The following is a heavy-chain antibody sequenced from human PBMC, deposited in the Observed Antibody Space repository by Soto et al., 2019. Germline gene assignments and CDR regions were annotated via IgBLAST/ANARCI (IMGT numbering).Heavy chain of an antibody. CDR3: AKGDSSGYYREYFQH. CDR2: ISYDGSNK. D-gene: IGHD3-22*01. V-gene: IGHV3-30*18. Sequence: QVQLVESGGGVVQPGRSLRLSCAASGFTFSSYGMHWVRQAPGKGLEWVAVISYDGSNKYYADSVKGRFTISRDNSKNTLYLQMNSLRAEDTAVYYCAKGDSSGYYREYFQHWGQGTLVTVSS. J-gene: IGHJ1*01. CDR1: GFTFSSYG.